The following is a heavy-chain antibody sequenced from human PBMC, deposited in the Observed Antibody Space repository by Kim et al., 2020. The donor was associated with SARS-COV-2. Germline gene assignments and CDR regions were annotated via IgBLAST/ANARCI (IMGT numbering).Heavy chain of an antibody. CDR1: GYTFSDNY. CDR3: TRGTVDNGRQLTAKFEFDH. D-gene: IGHD5-12*01. Sequence: ASVKVSCSASGYTFSDNYIHWVRQAPGQGLEWMGWVNPKTGGTNYARRFQGRVTMTRDTSISTGYMEISGLRYDDTAVYYCTRGTVDNGRQLTAKFEFDHWGKGTLVTVSS. J-gene: IGHJ4*02. V-gene: IGHV1-2*02. CDR2: VNPKTGGT.